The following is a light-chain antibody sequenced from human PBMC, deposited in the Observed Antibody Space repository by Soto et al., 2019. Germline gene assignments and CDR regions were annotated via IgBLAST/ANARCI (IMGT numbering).Light chain of an antibody. CDR1: SSDVGGYNH. J-gene: IGLJ1*01. CDR3: TSYTSISTSV. CDR2: EVS. Sequence: TQAASVSESRGPSITISCAGTSSDVGGYNHVSWYQQHADKAPKLLIHEVSNRPSGVSNRFSGSKSGNTASLTISGLQAEDEADYYCTSYTSISTSVFGTGTKVTVL. V-gene: IGLV2-14*01.